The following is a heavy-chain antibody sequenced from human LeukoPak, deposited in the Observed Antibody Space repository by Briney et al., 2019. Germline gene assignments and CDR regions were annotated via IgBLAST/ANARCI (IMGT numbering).Heavy chain of an antibody. CDR2: ISTYDGNT. J-gene: IGHJ5*01. CDR1: GYTLTKYG. CDR3: ARQGLLRAPGWFDS. V-gene: IGHV1-18*01. D-gene: IGHD3/OR15-3a*01. Sequence: ASVKVSCKASGYTLTKYGINCVGQAPGQGLEWMGWISTYDGNTKYAQTVQGRVTMTKDTSTTTAYMEMRSLRSDDTAVYYSARQGLLRAPGWFDSWCQGTLVTVSS.